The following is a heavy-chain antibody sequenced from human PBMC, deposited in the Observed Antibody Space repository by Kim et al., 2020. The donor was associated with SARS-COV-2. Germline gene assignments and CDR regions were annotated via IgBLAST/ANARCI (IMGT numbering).Heavy chain of an antibody. D-gene: IGHD3-10*01. CDR1: GFTFSSYE. Sequence: GGSLRLSCAASGFTFSSYEMNWVRQAPGKGLEWVSYISSSGTSIYYANSVKGRFTISRDNAKNSLYLQMNSLRAEDTAVYYCAREGTLWFGELFDYWGQGTLGTLS. J-gene: IGHJ4*02. CDR3: AREGTLWFGELFDY. V-gene: IGHV3-48*03. CDR2: ISSSGTSI.